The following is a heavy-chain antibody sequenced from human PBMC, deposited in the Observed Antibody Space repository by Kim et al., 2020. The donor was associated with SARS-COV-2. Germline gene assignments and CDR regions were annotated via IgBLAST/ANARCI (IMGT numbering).Heavy chain of an antibody. CDR2: ISYDGSNK. D-gene: IGHD2-2*01. Sequence: GGSLRLSCAASGFTFSSYAMHWVRQAPGKGLEWVAVISYDGSNKYYADSVKGRFTISRDNSKNTLYLQMNSLRAEDTAVYYCARDPKKVVPAAGHGRDGDPYYYSYYGMDVWGQGTTVTVSS. V-gene: IGHV3-30-3*01. J-gene: IGHJ6*02. CDR3: ARDPKKVVPAAGHGRDGDPYYYSYYGMDV. CDR1: GFTFSSYA.